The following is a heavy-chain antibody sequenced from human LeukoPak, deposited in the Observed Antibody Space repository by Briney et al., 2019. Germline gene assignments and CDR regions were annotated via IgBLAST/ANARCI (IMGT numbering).Heavy chain of an antibody. CDR3: ASLADGVGATGGFDY. J-gene: IGHJ4*02. CDR1: GGSINSSSYY. D-gene: IGHD1-26*01. Sequence: SETLSLTCAVSGGSINSSSYYWGWIRQPPGKGLEWIGSIYYSGSTYYNPSLKSRVTISVDTSKNQFSLKLSSVTAADTAVYYCASLADGVGATGGFDYWGQGTLVTVSS. V-gene: IGHV4-39*07. CDR2: IYYSGST.